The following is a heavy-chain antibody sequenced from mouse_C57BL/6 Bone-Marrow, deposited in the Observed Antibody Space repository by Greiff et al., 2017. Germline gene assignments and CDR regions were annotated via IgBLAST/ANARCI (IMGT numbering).Heavy chain of an antibody. J-gene: IGHJ1*03. Sequence: VQLQQPGAELVKPGASVKLSCKASGYTFTSYGMHWVQQRPGRGLEWVGWIDPNSGGTKYNEKFKSKATLTVDKPSSTAYMQLSSLTSEDSAVYYWASANYYCWYFDVWCTGPTAPVSS. V-gene: IGHV1-72*01. D-gene: IGHD2-1*01. CDR3: ASANYYCWYFDV. CDR2: IDPNSGGT. CDR1: GYTFTSYG.